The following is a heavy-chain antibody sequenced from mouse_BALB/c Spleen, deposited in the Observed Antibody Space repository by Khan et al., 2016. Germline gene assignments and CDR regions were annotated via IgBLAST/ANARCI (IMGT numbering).Heavy chain of an antibody. Sequence: QVRLQQSGAELARPGASVKLSCKASGYTFTSYWMQWVKQRPGQGLEWIGAIYPGDGDTRYTQKFKGKATLTADKSSSTAYMQLSSLASEDSAVYYCARRRDLSRAMDYWGQGTSVTVSS. CDR3: ARRRDLSRAMDY. CDR1: GYTFTSYW. V-gene: IGHV1-87*01. CDR2: IYPGDGDT. D-gene: IGHD6-2*01. J-gene: IGHJ4*01.